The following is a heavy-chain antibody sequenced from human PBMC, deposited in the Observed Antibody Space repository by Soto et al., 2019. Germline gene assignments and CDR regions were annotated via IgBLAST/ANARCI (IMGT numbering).Heavy chain of an antibody. J-gene: IGHJ6*02. D-gene: IGHD4-4*01. Sequence: PSETLSLTCAVYGGSFSGYYWSWIRQPPGKGLEWIGEINHSGSTNYNPSLKSRVTISVDTSKNQFSLKLSSVTAADTAVYYCARVKGLQFYYYYGMDVWGQGTTVTVSS. CDR2: INHSGST. CDR3: ARVKGLQFYYYYGMDV. CDR1: GGSFSGYY. V-gene: IGHV4-34*01.